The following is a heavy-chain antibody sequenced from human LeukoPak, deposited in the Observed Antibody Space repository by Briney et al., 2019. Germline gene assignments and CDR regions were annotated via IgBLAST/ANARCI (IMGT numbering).Heavy chain of an antibody. V-gene: IGHV1-2*02. D-gene: IGHD6-19*01. Sequence: ASVKVSCKASGYTFTGYYMHWVRQAPGQGLGWVGWINPNSGGTNYAQKFQGRVTMTRDTSISTAYMELSRLTSDDTAVYYCARQYSSGWCYDYWGQGTLVTVSS. J-gene: IGHJ4*02. CDR3: ARQYSSGWCYDY. CDR1: GYTFTGYY. CDR2: INPNSGGT.